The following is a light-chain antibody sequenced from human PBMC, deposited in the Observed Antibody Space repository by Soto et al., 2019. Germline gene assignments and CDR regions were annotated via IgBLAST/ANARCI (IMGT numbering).Light chain of an antibody. CDR2: AAS. J-gene: IGKJ1*01. V-gene: IGKV1-27*01. CDR1: LPISNY. CDR3: QQRSNWPQT. Sequence: DIQMAQSPSSLSASVVDRFTGTGLASLPISNYLAWYQQKPGKIPKLLIYAASTLQAGVPSRFSGSGSGTDFTLTISSLEPEDFAVYYCQQRSNWPQTFGQGTKVDIK.